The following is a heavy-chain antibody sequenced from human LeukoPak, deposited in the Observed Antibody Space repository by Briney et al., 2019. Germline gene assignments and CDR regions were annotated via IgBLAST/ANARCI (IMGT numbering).Heavy chain of an antibody. J-gene: IGHJ4*02. CDR2: ITTSSGTI. V-gene: IGHV3-48*01. Sequence: GGSLRLSCAASGFTFSSYSMNWVRQAPGKGLEWVSYITTSSGTIYSADSVKGRFTISRDNAKNSLYLEMNSQRAEDTAVYYCARGYSSSDLDYRGQGTLVTVSS. D-gene: IGHD6-6*01. CDR3: ARGYSSSDLDY. CDR1: GFTFSSYS.